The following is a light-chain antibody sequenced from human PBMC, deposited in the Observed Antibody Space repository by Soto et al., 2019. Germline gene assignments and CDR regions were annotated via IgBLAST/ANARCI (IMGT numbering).Light chain of an antibody. J-gene: IGLJ1*01. CDR2: EDN. CDR1: NSDVGFYNF. CDR3: CSYAGGSKYV. Sequence: QSALTQPASVSGSPGQSITISCTGTNSDVGFYNFVSWYQRHAGTAPTLLIFEDNKRPSGVSTRFSGSKSGNTASLTISGLRAEDEAEYTCCSYAGGSKYVFGSGTKLTVL. V-gene: IGLV2-23*01.